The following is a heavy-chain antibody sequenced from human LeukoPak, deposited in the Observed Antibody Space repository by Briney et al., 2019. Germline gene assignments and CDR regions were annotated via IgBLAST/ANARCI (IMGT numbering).Heavy chain of an antibody. V-gene: IGHV3-30*04. Sequence: GALRLSCAASGFPFSSYAMHWVRQAPGKGLEWVAVISYDGSNKYYADSVKGRFTISRDNSKNTLYLQMNSLRAEDTAMYYCARRGGGDYAFGYWGQGTLVTVSS. CDR3: ARRGGGDYAFGY. D-gene: IGHD4-17*01. CDR2: ISYDGSNK. CDR1: GFPFSSYA. J-gene: IGHJ4*02.